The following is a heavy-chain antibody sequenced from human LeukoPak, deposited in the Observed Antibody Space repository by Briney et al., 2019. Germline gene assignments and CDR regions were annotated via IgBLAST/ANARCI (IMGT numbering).Heavy chain of an antibody. CDR3: ARYRGWGHLDY. Sequence: SETLSLTCAVSGGSINAYSRSWIWQPPGKGLEWIGYIYQGGSANYNPSLKSRVTMSVDRSKNQFPLKVHSMTAADTAVYYCARYRGWGHLDYWGQGTLVTVSS. V-gene: IGHV4-30-2*01. CDR2: IYQGGSA. CDR1: GGSINAYS. D-gene: IGHD3-16*01. J-gene: IGHJ4*02.